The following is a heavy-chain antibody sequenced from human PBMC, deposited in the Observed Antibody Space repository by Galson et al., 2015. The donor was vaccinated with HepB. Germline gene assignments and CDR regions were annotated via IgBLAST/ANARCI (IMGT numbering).Heavy chain of an antibody. V-gene: IGHV3-30*03. Sequence: SLRLSCAASGFSFSTYGMHWVRQAPGKGLEWVAVISYDGSNKYYADSVKGRFTISRDNAKNTLYLHMNSLRAEDTAVYFCARDQDFGVFTPTHHYYFYGMDVWGQGTTVTVSS. CDR1: GFSFSTYG. D-gene: IGHD3-3*01. CDR3: ARDQDFGVFTPTHHYYFYGMDV. CDR2: ISYDGSNK. J-gene: IGHJ6*02.